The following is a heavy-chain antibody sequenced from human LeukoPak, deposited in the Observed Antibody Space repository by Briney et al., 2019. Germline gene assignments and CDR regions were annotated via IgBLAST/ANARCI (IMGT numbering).Heavy chain of an antibody. Sequence: MTSETLSLTCTVSGGSISSYYWSWIRQPPGKGLEWIGYLYYSGNTNYNPSLKSRVTISVDTSKNQFSLRLSSVTAADTAVYYCARDRGNWNDGAFDIWGQGTVVTVSS. CDR1: GGSISSYY. J-gene: IGHJ3*02. D-gene: IGHD1-1*01. V-gene: IGHV4-59*01. CDR3: ARDRGNWNDGAFDI. CDR2: LYYSGNT.